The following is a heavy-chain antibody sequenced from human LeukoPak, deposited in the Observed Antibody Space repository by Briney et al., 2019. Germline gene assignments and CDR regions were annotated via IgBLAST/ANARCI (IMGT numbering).Heavy chain of an antibody. D-gene: IGHD3-22*01. CDR1: GGSISSGGYS. Sequence: NTSETLSLTCAVSGGSISSGGYSWSWIRQPPGKGLEWIGYIYHSGSTYYNPSLKSRVTISVDTSKNQFSLKLSSVTAADTAVYYCARGSHYDSSGYFDYWGQGTLVTVSS. CDR3: ARGSHYDSSGYFDY. J-gene: IGHJ4*02. CDR2: IYHSGST. V-gene: IGHV4-30-2*01.